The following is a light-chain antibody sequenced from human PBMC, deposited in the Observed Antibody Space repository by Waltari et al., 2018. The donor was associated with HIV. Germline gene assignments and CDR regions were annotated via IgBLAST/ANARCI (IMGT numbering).Light chain of an antibody. CDR2: GAS. Sequence: DIQMTQSPSSLSASIGDRVTITCRASQSIRSYLNWYQQKSGKAPKLLIYGASTLQSGVPSRCSGIGSGTDFTLTINSLQPEDSATYYCQQSYSAPPYTFGQGTKLEIK. CDR1: QSIRSY. J-gene: IGKJ2*01. V-gene: IGKV1-39*01. CDR3: QQSYSAPPYT.